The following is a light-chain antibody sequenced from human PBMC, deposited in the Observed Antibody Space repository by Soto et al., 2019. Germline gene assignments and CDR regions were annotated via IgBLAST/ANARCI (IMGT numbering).Light chain of an antibody. Sequence: QSALTQPASVSGSPGQSITISCTGTSSDIGGYNYISWYQQLPGKAPKFIIYDVRNRPSGVSNRFSGSRSGNTASLTISGLKAEDEADYYCSSYTSSSTVIFGGGTKVTVL. J-gene: IGLJ2*01. CDR2: DVR. CDR1: SSDIGGYNY. CDR3: SSYTSSSTVI. V-gene: IGLV2-14*01.